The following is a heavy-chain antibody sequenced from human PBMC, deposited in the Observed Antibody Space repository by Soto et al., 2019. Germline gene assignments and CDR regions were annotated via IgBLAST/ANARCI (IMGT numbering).Heavy chain of an antibody. D-gene: IGHD5-12*01. J-gene: IGHJ4*02. Sequence: QVQLVQSGAEVKKPGASVKVSCKASGYTFTGYYMHWVRQAPGQGLEWMGWINPNSGGTNYAQKFQGWVTMTRDTSISTAYMELSRLRSDDTAVYYCARGGLMATIFWHYYFDYWGQGTLVTVSS. V-gene: IGHV1-2*04. CDR2: INPNSGGT. CDR1: GYTFTGYY. CDR3: ARGGLMATIFWHYYFDY.